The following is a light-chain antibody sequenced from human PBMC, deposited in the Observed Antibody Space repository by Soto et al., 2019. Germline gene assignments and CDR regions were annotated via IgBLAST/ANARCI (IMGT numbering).Light chain of an antibody. CDR3: QQSYSTPRT. J-gene: IGKJ1*01. CDR1: QSISSY. Sequence: DIQMTQSPSSLSASVGDRVTITCRASQSISSYLNWYQQKPGKAPKLLIYAASSLQSGVPSRFSGSGSVTDFTLTISSLQPEDFATYDCQQSYSTPRTFGQGNKVEIK. CDR2: AAS. V-gene: IGKV1-39*01.